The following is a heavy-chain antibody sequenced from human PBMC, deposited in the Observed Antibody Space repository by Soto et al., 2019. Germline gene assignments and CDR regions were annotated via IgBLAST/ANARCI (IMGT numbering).Heavy chain of an antibody. V-gene: IGHV1-8*01. Sequence: QERLVQSGAELRRPGASVKISCRASGYNFPSSNVNWWRQASGQGPEWLGWMNAANGNAAFARDFEGGVTLTRDLSTDTAYLELGGLSSGDAAMYDCARAVGIGVTGLDLWCPGTFVTVS. CDR1: GYNFPSSN. CDR3: ARAVGIGVTGLDL. CDR2: MNAANGNA. J-gene: IGHJ5*02. D-gene: IGHD2-21*02.